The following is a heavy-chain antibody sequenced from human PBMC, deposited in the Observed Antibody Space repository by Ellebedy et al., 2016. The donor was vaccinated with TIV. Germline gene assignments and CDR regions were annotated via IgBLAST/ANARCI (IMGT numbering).Heavy chain of an antibody. CDR1: GGSISSYY. Sequence: SETLSLTCTVSGGSISSYYWSWIRQPPGKGLEWIGYIYYSGSTNYNPSLKSRVTISVDTSKNQFSLMLSSVTAADPAVYYCAREAVEVATIEDHYYYMDVWGKGTTVTVSS. CDR3: AREAVEVATIEDHYYYMDV. D-gene: IGHD5-24*01. V-gene: IGHV4-59*01. CDR2: IYYSGST. J-gene: IGHJ6*03.